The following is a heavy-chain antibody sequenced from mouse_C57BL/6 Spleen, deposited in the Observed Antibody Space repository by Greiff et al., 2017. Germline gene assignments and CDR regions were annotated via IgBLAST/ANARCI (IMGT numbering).Heavy chain of an antibody. Sequence: QVQLQQPGAELVKPGASVKMSCKASGYTFTSYWITWVKQRPGQGLEWIGDIYPGSGSTNYNEKFKSKATLTVDTSSSTAYMQLRSLTSEDSAVYFCARRDCGFSWFAYRGQGALGPVPA. CDR2: IYPGSGST. D-gene: IGHD1-1*02. CDR3: ARRDCGFSWFAY. V-gene: IGHV1-55*01. CDR1: GYTFTSYW. J-gene: IGHJ3*01.